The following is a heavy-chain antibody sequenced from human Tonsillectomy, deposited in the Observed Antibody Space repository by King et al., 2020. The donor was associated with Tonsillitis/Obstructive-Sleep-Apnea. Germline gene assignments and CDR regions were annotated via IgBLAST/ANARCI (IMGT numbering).Heavy chain of an antibody. J-gene: IGHJ3*02. CDR2: ISSSSSTI. CDR3: ARTHYDFWSGYFTGAFDI. CDR1: GFTFSSYS. V-gene: IGHV3-48*02. D-gene: IGHD3-3*01. Sequence: VQLVESGGGLVQPGGSLRLSCAASGFTFSSYSMNWVRQAPGKGLEWVSYISSSSSTIYYADSVKGRFTISRDNAKNSLCLQMNSLRDEDTAVYYCARTHYDFWSGYFTGAFDIWGQGTMVTVSS.